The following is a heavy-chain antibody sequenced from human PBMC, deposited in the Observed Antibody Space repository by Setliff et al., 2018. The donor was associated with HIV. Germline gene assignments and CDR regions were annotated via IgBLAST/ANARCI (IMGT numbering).Heavy chain of an antibody. D-gene: IGHD3-3*01. J-gene: IGHJ4*02. V-gene: IGHV4-59*11. Sequence: SETLSLTCTVSGGSISSHYWSWIRQPPGKGLEWIGSISYSGSPNSNPSLKSRVTISVDTSKNQFSLKLSSVTAADTAVYYCARGFLSIFGVVSYFDYWGQGTLVTVSS. CDR3: ARGFLSIFGVVSYFDY. CDR1: GGSISSHY. CDR2: ISYSGSP.